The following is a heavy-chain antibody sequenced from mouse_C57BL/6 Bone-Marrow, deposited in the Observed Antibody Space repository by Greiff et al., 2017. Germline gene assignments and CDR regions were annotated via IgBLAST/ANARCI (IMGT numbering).Heavy chain of an antibody. CDR3: TTTVYDGVYAMDY. Sequence: VQLTESGAELVRPGASVKLSCTASGFNIKDDYMHWVKQRPEQGLEWIGWIDPENGDTEYASKFQGKATITADTSSNTAYLQLSTLTSEDTAVYYCTTTVYDGVYAMDYWGQGTSGTVAS. J-gene: IGHJ4*01. CDR1: GFNIKDDY. V-gene: IGHV14-4*01. CDR2: IDPENGDT. D-gene: IGHD2-12*01.